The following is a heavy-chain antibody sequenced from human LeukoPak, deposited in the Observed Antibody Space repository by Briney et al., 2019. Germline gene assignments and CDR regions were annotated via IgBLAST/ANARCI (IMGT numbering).Heavy chain of an antibody. CDR3: ARDLPYYYDSSGYYSGLFAFDI. V-gene: IGHV4-31*03. Sequence: PSETLPLTCTVSGGSISSGGYYWSWIRQHPGKGLEWIGYIYYSGSTYYNPSLKSRVTISVDTSKNQFSLKLSSVTAADTAVYYCARDLPYYYDSSGYYSGLFAFDIWGQGTMVTVSS. J-gene: IGHJ3*02. D-gene: IGHD3-22*01. CDR2: IYYSGST. CDR1: GGSISSGGYY.